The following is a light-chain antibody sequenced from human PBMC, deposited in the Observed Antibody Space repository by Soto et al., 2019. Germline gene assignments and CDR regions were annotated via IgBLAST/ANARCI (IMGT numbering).Light chain of an antibody. CDR3: QQSYSTPRT. CDR2: AAS. V-gene: IGKV1-39*01. CDR1: QSISSY. J-gene: IGKJ1*01. Sequence: DLQMTQSPSSLSASVGDRVTITCRASQSISSYLNWYQQKPGKAPKLLIYAASSLQSGVPSRFSGSGSGTDFTLTISSLQPEDFATYYCQQSYSTPRTFGQGTKVXIK.